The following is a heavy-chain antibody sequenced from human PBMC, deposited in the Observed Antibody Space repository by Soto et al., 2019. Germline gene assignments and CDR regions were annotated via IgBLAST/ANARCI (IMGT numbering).Heavy chain of an antibody. J-gene: IGHJ4*02. CDR1: GFTFSNYW. CDR2: IDHDGST. Sequence: DVQLVESGGGLVQPGVSLRLSCAASGFTFSNYWMHWVRQAPGKGLAWVARIDHDGSTDYAGSVRGRFTVSRDNAENMLYLQMNSLRDDDTALYYCVRDSHGDYWGQGTLVTVSS. CDR3: VRDSHGDY. V-gene: IGHV3-74*01.